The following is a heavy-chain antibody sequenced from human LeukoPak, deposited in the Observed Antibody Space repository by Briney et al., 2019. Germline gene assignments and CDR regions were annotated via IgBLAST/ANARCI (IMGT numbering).Heavy chain of an antibody. V-gene: IGHV3-13*01. CDR2: IGTAGGT. CDR1: GFTFSSYY. Sequence: GGSLRLSCAASGFTFSSYYMHWVRQATGKGLEWVSAIGTAGGTYYPGSVKGRSTISRENAKNSLYLQMNSLRAGDTAVYYCARGVGNWFDPWGQGTLVTVSS. J-gene: IGHJ5*02. D-gene: IGHD3-10*01. CDR3: ARGVGNWFDP.